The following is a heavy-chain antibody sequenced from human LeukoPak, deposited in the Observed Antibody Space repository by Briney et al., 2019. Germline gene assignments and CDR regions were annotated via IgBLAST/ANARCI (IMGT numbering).Heavy chain of an antibody. V-gene: IGHV4-34*01. D-gene: IGHD1-26*01. CDR2: INHSGST. CDR3: ARRLRGAIGY. J-gene: IGHJ4*02. CDR1: GGSISSYY. Sequence: TSETLSLTCTVSGGSISSYYWSWIRQPPGKGLEWIGEINHSGSTNYNPSLKSRVTISVDTSKNQFSLKLSSVTAADTAVYYCARRLRGAIGYWGQGTLVTVSS.